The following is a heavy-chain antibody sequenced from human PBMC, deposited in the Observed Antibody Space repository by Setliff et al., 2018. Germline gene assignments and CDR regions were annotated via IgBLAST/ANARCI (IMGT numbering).Heavy chain of an antibody. D-gene: IGHD2-15*01. J-gene: IGHJ4*02. CDR3: ARVGTAGGYYFDF. CDR1: GYRFTTYW. Sequence: PGESLKISCKGSGYRFTTYWIGWVRQMPGKGLEWMGIVYAGDSATRYSPSFQGQVTISADKSISTAYVQWRSLKASDTAMYYCARVGTAGGYYFDFWGQGALVTVSS. CDR2: VYAGDSAT. V-gene: IGHV5-51*01.